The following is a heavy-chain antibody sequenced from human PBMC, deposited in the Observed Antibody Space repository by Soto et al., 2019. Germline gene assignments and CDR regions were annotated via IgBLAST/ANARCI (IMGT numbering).Heavy chain of an antibody. V-gene: IGHV3-21*01. CDR1: GFTFRSYS. J-gene: IGHJ3*02. CDR3: ARDDILTGYGAFDI. Sequence: EVQLVESGGGLVKPGGSLRLSCAASGFTFRSYSMNWVRQAPGKGLEWVSSINSISTYIYYADSVKCRFTISRDNAKNSLYLQMNSLRAEDTAVYYCARDDILTGYGAFDIWGQGTMVTVSS. D-gene: IGHD3-9*01. CDR2: INSISTYI.